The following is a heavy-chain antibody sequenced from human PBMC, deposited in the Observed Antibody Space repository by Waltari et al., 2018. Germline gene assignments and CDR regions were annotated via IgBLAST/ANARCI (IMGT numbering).Heavy chain of an antibody. J-gene: IGHJ4*02. CDR3: AKDGTMVRGRGYYFDY. Sequence: EVQLLESGGGLVQPGGSLRLSCAASGFTFSSYAMSWVRQAPGKGLGWVSAISGSGGSTYYADSVKGRFTISRDNSKNTLYLQMNSLRAEDTAVYYCAKDGTMVRGRGYYFDYWGQGTLVTVSS. D-gene: IGHD3-10*01. CDR2: ISGSGGST. CDR1: GFTFSSYA. V-gene: IGHV3-23*01.